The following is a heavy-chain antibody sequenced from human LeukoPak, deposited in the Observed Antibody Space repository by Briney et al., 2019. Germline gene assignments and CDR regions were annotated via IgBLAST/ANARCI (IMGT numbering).Heavy chain of an antibody. Sequence: GGSLRLSCAASGFTFSSYAMSWVRQAPGKGLEWVSAISGSGGSTYYADPVKGRFTISRDNSKNTLYLQMNSLRAEDTAVYYCAKYLTGYSYFDYWGQGTLVTVSS. CDR2: ISGSGGST. CDR3: AKYLTGYSYFDY. D-gene: IGHD3-9*01. CDR1: GFTFSSYA. V-gene: IGHV3-23*01. J-gene: IGHJ4*02.